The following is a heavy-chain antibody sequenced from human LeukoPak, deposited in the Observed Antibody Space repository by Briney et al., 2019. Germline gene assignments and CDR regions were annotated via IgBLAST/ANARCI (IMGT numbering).Heavy chain of an antibody. CDR2: IYYSGST. D-gene: IGHD2-21*02. CDR3: AREVTDILSVDY. CDR1: GGSISSGGYY. Sequence: SETLSLTCTVSGGSISSGGYYWSWIRQHPGKGLEWIGYIYYSGSTYYNPSLKSRVTISADTSKNQFSLKLSSVTAADTAVYYCAREVTDILSVDYWGQGTLVTVSS. V-gene: IGHV4-31*03. J-gene: IGHJ4*02.